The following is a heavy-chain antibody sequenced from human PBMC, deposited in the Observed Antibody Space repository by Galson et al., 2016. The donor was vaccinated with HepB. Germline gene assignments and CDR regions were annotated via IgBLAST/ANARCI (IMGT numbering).Heavy chain of an antibody. V-gene: IGHV4-39*01. D-gene: IGHD1-7*01. Sequence: ETLSLTCTVSDGSLSSSSSFSWGWVRQPPGKGLECIGTAYRGRAYYNPSLEGRVTISVDMSPDLFSLKLTSLTAADTAVYYCARAGLGTKASFDCWGQGTLVAVSS. CDR1: DGSLSSSSSFS. CDR3: ARAGLGTKASFDC. J-gene: IGHJ4*02. CDR2: AYRGRA.